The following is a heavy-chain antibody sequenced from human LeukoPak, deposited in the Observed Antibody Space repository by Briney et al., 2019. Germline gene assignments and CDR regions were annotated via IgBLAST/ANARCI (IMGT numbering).Heavy chain of an antibody. V-gene: IGHV3-21*01. CDR1: GFTFSSHG. CDR3: ARDLIYYDSSGGDY. Sequence: GGSLRLSCGASGFTFSSHGMNWVRQAPGKGLEWVSSISTSSIYIYYADSVKGRFTISRDNAKNSLYLQMNSLRAEDTAVYYCARDLIYYDSSGGDYWGQGTLVTVSS. J-gene: IGHJ4*02. CDR2: ISTSSIYI. D-gene: IGHD3-22*01.